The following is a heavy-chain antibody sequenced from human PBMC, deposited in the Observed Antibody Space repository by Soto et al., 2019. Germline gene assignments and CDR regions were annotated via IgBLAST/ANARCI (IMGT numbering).Heavy chain of an antibody. D-gene: IGHD2-15*01. CDR3: AKLEVVVIYGYLDW. Sequence: PGGSLRLSCAASGFLFSRYAMTWVRQAPGKGLEWVATISVNAGTTYYADSVKGRFTVSTDNSRNTLYLQMTGLKSEDTAVYYCAKLEVVVIYGYLDWWGQGTPVTVSS. CDR1: GFLFSRYA. J-gene: IGHJ4*02. CDR2: ISVNAGTT. V-gene: IGHV3-23*01.